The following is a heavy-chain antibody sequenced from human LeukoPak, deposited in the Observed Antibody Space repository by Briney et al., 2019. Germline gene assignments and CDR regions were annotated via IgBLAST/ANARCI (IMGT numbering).Heavy chain of an antibody. CDR2: IYYSGST. J-gene: IGHJ3*02. CDR1: VGSISSYY. V-gene: IGHV4-59*08. Sequence: PSETLSLTCIVSVGSISSYYWSWIRQPPGGGREWIGYIYYSGSTNYNPSLKSRVTISVDTSKNQFSLKLSSVTAADTAVYYCARQALGEWLVPESAFDIWGQGTMVTVSS. CDR3: ARQALGEWLVPESAFDI. D-gene: IGHD6-19*01.